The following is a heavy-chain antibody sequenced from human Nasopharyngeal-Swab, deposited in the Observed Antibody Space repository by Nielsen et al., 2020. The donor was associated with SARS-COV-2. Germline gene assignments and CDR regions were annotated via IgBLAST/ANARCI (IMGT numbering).Heavy chain of an antibody. CDR1: GYTFTTYH. D-gene: IGHD1-14*01. J-gene: IGHJ5*02. Sequence: ASVKVSCKASGYTFTTYHMHWLRQAPGQGLEWMGIINPSGGRTSYAQKFQGRVTMTRDKSTSTVYMELSSLRSEDTAVYYCARDGCRTITCQGGGNWFDPWGQGTLVTVSS. CDR3: ARDGCRTITCQGGGNWFDP. V-gene: IGHV1-46*01. CDR2: INPSGGRT.